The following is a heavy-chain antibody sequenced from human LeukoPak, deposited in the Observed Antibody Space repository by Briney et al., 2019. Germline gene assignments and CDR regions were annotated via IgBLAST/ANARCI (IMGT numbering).Heavy chain of an antibody. J-gene: IGHJ6*03. CDR2: MNPNSGNT. Sequence: ASVKVSCKASGYTFTSYDINWVRQATGQGLEWMGWMNPNSGNTGYAQKFQGRVTMTRNTSISTAYMELSSLRSEDTAVYYCARAISGYSYGYYYYYYMDVWGKGTTVTVSS. CDR1: GYTFTSYD. CDR3: ARAISGYSYGYYYYYYMDV. D-gene: IGHD5-18*01. V-gene: IGHV1-8*01.